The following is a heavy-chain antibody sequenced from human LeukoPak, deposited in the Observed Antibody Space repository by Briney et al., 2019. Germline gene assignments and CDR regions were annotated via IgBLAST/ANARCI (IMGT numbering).Heavy chain of an antibody. D-gene: IGHD1-7*01. J-gene: IGHJ4*02. CDR3: ERAHIWKYGSFDF. Sequence: GGSVRLSCGAWGLTLSSYSMNGAGEARGGGGECGSCISSSSSYIYYGDSVTGRLTISRDNAKNSLYLQMNSLRAEDTAVYYCERAHIWKYGSFDFWGQGTLVTVSS. CDR1: GLTLSSYS. V-gene: IGHV3-21*01. CDR2: ISSSSSYI.